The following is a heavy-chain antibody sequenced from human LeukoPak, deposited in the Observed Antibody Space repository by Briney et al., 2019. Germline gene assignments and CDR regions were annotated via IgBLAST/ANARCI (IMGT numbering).Heavy chain of an antibody. V-gene: IGHV4-61*01. CDR3: ARRYCSTTSCSGHNWFDP. J-gene: IGHJ5*02. CDR1: GGSISSSSYY. CDR2: IYYSGST. D-gene: IGHD2-2*01. Sequence: PSETLSLTCTVSGGSISSSSYYWSWIRQPPGKGLEWIGYIYYSGSTNYNPSLKSRVTISVDTSKNQFSLKLSSVTAADTAVYYCARRYCSTTSCSGHNWFDPWGQGTLVTVSS.